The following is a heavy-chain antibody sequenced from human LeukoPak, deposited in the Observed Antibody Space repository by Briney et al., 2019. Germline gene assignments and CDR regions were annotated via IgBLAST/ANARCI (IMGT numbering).Heavy chain of an antibody. CDR1: GFTFNTYN. V-gene: IGHV3-21*01. CDR3: ARGVEMATIPNWFDS. D-gene: IGHD5-24*01. Sequence: NPGGSLRLSCAASGFTFNTYNMNWVRQAPGKGLEWVSSISRSSNYIYDADSVKGRFTISRDNAKNSLYLQMNSLRAEDTAVYYCARGVEMATIPNWFDSWGQGTLVTVSS. J-gene: IGHJ5*01. CDR2: ISRSSNYI.